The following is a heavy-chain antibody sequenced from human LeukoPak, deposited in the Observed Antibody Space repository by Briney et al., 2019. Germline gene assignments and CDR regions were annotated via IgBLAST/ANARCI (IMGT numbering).Heavy chain of an antibody. Sequence: GASVKVSCKASGYTFTPYDINWVRQATGQGLEWMGWMNPNSGNTGYAQKFQGRVTMTRSTSISTAYMELSSLRSEDTAVYYCARVRWVATEYYLDYWGQGTLVTVSS. CDR1: GYTFTPYD. V-gene: IGHV1-8*01. D-gene: IGHD2-15*01. CDR2: MNPNSGNT. J-gene: IGHJ4*02. CDR3: ARVRWVATEYYLDY.